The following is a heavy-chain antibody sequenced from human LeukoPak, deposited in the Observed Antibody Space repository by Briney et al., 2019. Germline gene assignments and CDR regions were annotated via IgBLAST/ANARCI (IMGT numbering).Heavy chain of an antibody. CDR1: GFTFSSSW. V-gene: IGHV4-34*01. D-gene: IGHD3-3*01. CDR3: ARGLASGYPPIPFDY. Sequence: GSLRLSCAASGFTFSSSWMSWVRQPPGKGLEWIGEINHSGSTNYNSSLKSRVTISVDTSKNQFSLNLSSVTAADTAVYYCARGLASGYPPIPFDYWGQGTLVTVSS. J-gene: IGHJ4*02. CDR2: INHSGST.